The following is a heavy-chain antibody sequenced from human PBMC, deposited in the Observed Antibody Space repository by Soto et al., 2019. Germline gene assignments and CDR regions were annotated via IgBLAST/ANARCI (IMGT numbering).Heavy chain of an antibody. CDR3: ATESPCSSTSCYSWFEP. CDR1: GYTLTELS. Sequence: ASVKVSCKVSGYTLTELSMHWVRQAPGKGLEWMGGFDPEDGETIYAQKFQGRVTMTEDTSTDTAYMELSSLRSEDTAVYYCATESPCSSTSCYSWFEPWGQGTLVTVSS. J-gene: IGHJ5*02. V-gene: IGHV1-24*01. CDR2: FDPEDGET. D-gene: IGHD2-2*02.